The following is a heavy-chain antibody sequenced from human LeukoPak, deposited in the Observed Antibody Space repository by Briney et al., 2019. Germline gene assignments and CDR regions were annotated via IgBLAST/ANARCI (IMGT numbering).Heavy chain of an antibody. J-gene: IGHJ5*02. CDR2: IYYSGST. CDR1: GGSISRYY. V-gene: IGHV4-59*08. D-gene: IGHD6-13*01. CDR3: ARHDPRAAAGTFDP. Sequence: PSETLSLTCTVSGGSISRYYWSWIRQPPGKGLEWIGYIYYSGSTNYNPSLKSRVSISVDTSKNHFSLKLSSVTTADTAVYYCARHDPRAAAGTFDPWGQGTLVTVSS.